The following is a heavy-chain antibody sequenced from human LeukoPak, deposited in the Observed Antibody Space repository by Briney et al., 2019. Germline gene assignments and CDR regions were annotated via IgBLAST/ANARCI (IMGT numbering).Heavy chain of an antibody. CDR3: VRESLSSSYHPGGHVY. Sequence: EASVKVSCKASGYTFTSYYVHWVRQAPGQGLEWMGIINPSGGSTSYAQKFQGRVTMTRDTSTSTVYMELSSLRSEDTAVYYCVRESLSSSYHPGGHVYWGQGTLVTVSS. CDR1: GYTFTSYY. CDR2: INPSGGST. D-gene: IGHD2-15*01. J-gene: IGHJ4*02. V-gene: IGHV1-46*01.